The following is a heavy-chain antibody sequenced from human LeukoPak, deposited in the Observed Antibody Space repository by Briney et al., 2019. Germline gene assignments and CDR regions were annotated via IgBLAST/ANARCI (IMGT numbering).Heavy chain of an antibody. Sequence: SQTLSLTCAVSGDSVSSSSAVWNWIRQSPSRGLEWLGRTYYRSKWHNEYAESVKSRISITSDTSKNQFSLKLSSVTAADTAVYYCARDSSSWMGGFDYWGQGTLVTVSS. D-gene: IGHD6-13*01. V-gene: IGHV6-1*01. CDR2: TYYRSKWHN. CDR3: ARDSSSWMGGFDY. CDR1: GDSVSSSSAV. J-gene: IGHJ4*02.